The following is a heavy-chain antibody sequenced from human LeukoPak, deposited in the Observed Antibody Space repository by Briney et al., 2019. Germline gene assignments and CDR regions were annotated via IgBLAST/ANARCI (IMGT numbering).Heavy chain of an antibody. CDR3: ARARGRYSGSNFDY. J-gene: IGHJ4*02. Sequence: TGGSLRLSCAASGFTFSNYAMHWVRQAPGKGLEWIAIISYDGSNNNYADSVKGRFTVSRDNSKNTLYLQMNSLRAEDTAVYYCARARGRYSGSNFDYWGQGTLVTVSS. V-gene: IGHV3-30*03. CDR1: GFTFSNYA. D-gene: IGHD1-26*01. CDR2: ISYDGSNN.